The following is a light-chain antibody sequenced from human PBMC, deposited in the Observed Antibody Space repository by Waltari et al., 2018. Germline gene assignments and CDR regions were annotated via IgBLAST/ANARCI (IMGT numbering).Light chain of an antibody. J-gene: IGLJ1*01. Sequence: QSALTQPASVSGSPGQAITIPCTATSGDVGAYTHVSCFQQHPGNAPKLIISEVTERPSGISNRFSGSKSGNTASLTISGLQTEDEADYYCSSFTTSGAYVFGAGTKVTVL. V-gene: IGLV2-14*01. CDR2: EVT. CDR1: SGDVGAYTH. CDR3: SSFTTSGAYV.